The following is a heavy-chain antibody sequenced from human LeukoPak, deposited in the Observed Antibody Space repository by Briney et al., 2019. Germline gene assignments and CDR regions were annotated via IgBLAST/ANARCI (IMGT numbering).Heavy chain of an antibody. J-gene: IGHJ6*03. CDR2: IYPGDSDT. CDR3: ARQAQYYYYYMDV. Sequence: GESLKISCKGSGYSFTSYWIGWVRQMPGKGLERMGIIYPGDSDTRYSPSFQGQVTISADKSISTAYLQWSSLKASDTAMYYCARQAQYYYYYMDVWGKGTTVTVSS. V-gene: IGHV5-51*01. CDR1: GYSFTSYW.